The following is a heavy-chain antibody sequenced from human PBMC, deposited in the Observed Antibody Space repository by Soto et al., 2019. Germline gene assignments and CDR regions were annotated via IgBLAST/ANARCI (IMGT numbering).Heavy chain of an antibody. V-gene: IGHV3-15*01. Sequence: GGSLRLSCASSGLTFSNVWMNWVRQAPGKGLEWVGRIKGKTDGGTTDYAAPVKGRFTISRDDSKSTLFLQMNSLKPEDTAVYYCTTDRGNLWGQGTLGTVSS. CDR2: IKGKTDGGTT. J-gene: IGHJ5*02. CDR3: TTDRGNL. CDR1: GLTFSNVW.